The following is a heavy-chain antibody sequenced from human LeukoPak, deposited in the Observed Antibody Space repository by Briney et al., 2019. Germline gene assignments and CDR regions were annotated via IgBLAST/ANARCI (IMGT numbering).Heavy chain of an antibody. CDR3: ARDLGRDYYDSSGFGP. Sequence: GGSLRLSCAASGFTFSSYSMNWVRQAPGKGLEWVSSISSSSSYIYYADSVKGRFTISRDNSKNTLYLQMNSLRAEDTAVYYCARDLGRDYYDSSGFGPWGQGTLVTVSS. CDR2: ISSSSSYI. J-gene: IGHJ5*02. V-gene: IGHV3-21*01. CDR1: GFTFSSYS. D-gene: IGHD3-22*01.